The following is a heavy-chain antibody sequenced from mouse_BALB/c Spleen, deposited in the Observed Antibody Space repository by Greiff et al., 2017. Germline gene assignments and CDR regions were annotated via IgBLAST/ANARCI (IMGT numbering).Heavy chain of an antibody. CDR3: TREGAYYFDY. Sequence: VQLHQSGAELVKPGASVKLSCKASGYTFTSYYMYWVKQRPGQGLEWIGEINPSNGGTNFNEKFKSKATLTVDKSSSTAYMQLSSLTSEDSAVYYCTREGAYYFDYGGQVTTLTVSS. CDR2: INPSNGGT. J-gene: IGHJ2*01. CDR1: GYTFTSYY. V-gene: IGHV1S81*02.